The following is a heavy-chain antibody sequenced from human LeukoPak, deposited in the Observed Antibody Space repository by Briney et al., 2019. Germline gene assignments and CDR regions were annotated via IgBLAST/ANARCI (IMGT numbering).Heavy chain of an antibody. CDR2: IIPIFGTA. D-gene: IGHD5-12*01. V-gene: IGHV1-69*06. Sequence: SVKVSCKASGGTFSSYAISWVRQAPGQGLEWMGGIIPIFGTANYAQKFQGRVTITADKSTSTACMELSSLRSEDTAVYYCARADTGGLRHYYGMDVWGKGTTVTVSS. CDR1: GGTFSSYA. J-gene: IGHJ6*04. CDR3: ARADTGGLRHYYGMDV.